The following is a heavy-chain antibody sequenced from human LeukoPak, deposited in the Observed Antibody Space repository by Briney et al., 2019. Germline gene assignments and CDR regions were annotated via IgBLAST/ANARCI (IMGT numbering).Heavy chain of an antibody. CDR2: ISSSGSTI. CDR3: ASGSSSPFDY. CDR1: GXTFSSYE. Sequence: GGSLRLSCAASGXTFSSYEMNWVRQAPGKGLEWVSYISSSGSTIYYADSVKGRFTISRDNAKNSLYLQMNSLRAEDTAVYYCASGSSSPFDYWGQGTLVTVSS. J-gene: IGHJ4*02. V-gene: IGHV3-48*03. D-gene: IGHD6-6*01.